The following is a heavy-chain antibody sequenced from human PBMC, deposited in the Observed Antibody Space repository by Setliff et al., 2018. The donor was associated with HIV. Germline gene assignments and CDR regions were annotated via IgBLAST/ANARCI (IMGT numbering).Heavy chain of an antibody. CDR3: AILMTARGTWEYFQH. CDR2: VDPEDGET. J-gene: IGHJ1*01. Sequence: ASVKVSCRASGYTFVDYYMHWVQQAPGKGLEWMGRVDPEDGETIYAEKFQGRLTITTDTSTDTGYMEMTKLRSEDTAVYYCAILMTARGTWEYFQHWGQGTLVTVSS. V-gene: IGHV1-69-2*01. D-gene: IGHD6-13*01. CDR1: GYTFVDYY.